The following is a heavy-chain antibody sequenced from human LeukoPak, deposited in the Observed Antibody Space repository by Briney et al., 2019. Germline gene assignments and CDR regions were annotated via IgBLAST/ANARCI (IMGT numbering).Heavy chain of an antibody. CDR2: INHSGST. CDR3: ARTRGRIGGRFDS. J-gene: IGHJ6*04. CDR1: GGSFSGYY. V-gene: IGHV4-34*01. D-gene: IGHD3-9*01. Sequence: TASETLSLTCAVYGGSFSGYYWSWIRQPPGKGLEWIGEINHSGSTNYNPSLKSRVTISVDTSKNQFSLKLSSVTAADTAVYYCARTRGRIGGRFDSWGKGTTVTVSS.